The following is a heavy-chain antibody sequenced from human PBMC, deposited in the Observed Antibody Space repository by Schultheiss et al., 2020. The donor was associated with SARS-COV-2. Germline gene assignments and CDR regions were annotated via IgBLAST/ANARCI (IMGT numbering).Heavy chain of an antibody. CDR1: GFTFSSYA. J-gene: IGHJ4*01. Sequence: GGSLRLSCAASGFTFSSYAMHWVRQAPGKGLEWVAVISYDGSNKYYADSVKGRFTISRDNSKNTLYLQMNSLRAEDTAVYYCARDLGSSSWYIGYWGHGTLVTVSS. V-gene: IGHV3-30-3*01. CDR2: ISYDGSNK. CDR3: ARDLGSSSWYIGY. D-gene: IGHD6-13*01.